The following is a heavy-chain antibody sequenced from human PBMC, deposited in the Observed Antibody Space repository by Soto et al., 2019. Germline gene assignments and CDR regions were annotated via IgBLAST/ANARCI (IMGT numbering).Heavy chain of an antibody. D-gene: IGHD1-1*01. J-gene: IGHJ6*01. Sequence: QVQLVESGGAVVQPGRSLRLACETSGFIFSDYGMHWVRQAPGKGLEWVAVIYYDGSNEHYSDSVRGRFTISRDNSKNILYLQMNSLRAEDTAIYYCARWWNDEEWVETMDVWGQGTTVNVSS. V-gene: IGHV3-33*01. CDR1: GFIFSDYG. CDR3: ARWWNDEEWVETMDV. CDR2: IYYDGSNE.